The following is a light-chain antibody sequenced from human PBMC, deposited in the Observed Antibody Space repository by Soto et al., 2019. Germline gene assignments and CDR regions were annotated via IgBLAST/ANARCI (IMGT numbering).Light chain of an antibody. Sequence: DIQMTQSPSSLSASVGDRVAITCRASQNIGSYVNWYQQKPGMAPKLLISDASTLQGGAPSRFSGTGSGTEFTLTIHSLQPGDFAIYFCQQSYSTPWTFGQGTRV. V-gene: IGKV1-39*01. CDR2: DAS. CDR1: QNIGSY. J-gene: IGKJ1*01. CDR3: QQSYSTPWT.